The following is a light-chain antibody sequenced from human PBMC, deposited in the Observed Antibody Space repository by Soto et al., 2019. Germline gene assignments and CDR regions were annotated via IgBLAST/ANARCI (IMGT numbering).Light chain of an antibody. V-gene: IGKV1-5*03. Sequence: DIQMTQAPSTLSASVGDTVTITCRASQRLSYWLAWYQQKPGQAPKLLIHPASTLESGVPSRFSGSGSGPEFTLTLRSLQPDYFATFYCEQYDRFQYTFGQGTKLEIK. CDR1: QRLSYW. J-gene: IGKJ2*01. CDR3: EQYDRFQYT. CDR2: PAS.